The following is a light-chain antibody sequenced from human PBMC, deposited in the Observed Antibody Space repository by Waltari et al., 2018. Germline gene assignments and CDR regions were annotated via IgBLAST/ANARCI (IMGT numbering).Light chain of an antibody. V-gene: IGLV2-23*02. J-gene: IGLJ1*01. CDR1: SSDVGSYNL. Sequence: QSALTQPASVSGSPGQSITISSTVTSSDVGSYNLVSWYQQHPGKAPKLMIYEVSKRPSGVSNRFSGSKSGNTASLTISGLQAEDEADYYCCSYAGSSTYYVFGTGTKVTVL. CDR2: EVS. CDR3: CSYAGSSTYYV.